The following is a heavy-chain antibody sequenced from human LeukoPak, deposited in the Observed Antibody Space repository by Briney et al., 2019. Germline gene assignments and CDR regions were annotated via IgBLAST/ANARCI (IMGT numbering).Heavy chain of an antibody. CDR3: AGRSRSSGWDY. Sequence: PSETLSLTCAVYGGSFSGYYWSWIRQPPGKGLEWIGEINHSGSTNYNPSLKSRVTISVDTSKNQFSLKLSSVTAADTAVYYCAGRSRSSGWDYWGQGTLVTVSS. V-gene: IGHV4-34*01. J-gene: IGHJ4*02. CDR2: INHSGST. D-gene: IGHD6-19*01. CDR1: GGSFSGYY.